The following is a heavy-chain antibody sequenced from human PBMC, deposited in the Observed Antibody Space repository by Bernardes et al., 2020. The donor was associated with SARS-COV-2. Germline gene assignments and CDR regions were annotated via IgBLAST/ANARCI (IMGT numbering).Heavy chain of an antibody. D-gene: IGHD1-26*01. V-gene: IGHV3-23*01. CDR3: ANQRVWGYGLDV. Sequence: GGSLRLSCAASGFTFSSYAMSWVRQAPGKGLEWVSAISDSGGSTYYAGSVKGQFTISRDNSKNTLYLQMNSLRAEDTAVYYCANQRVWGYGLDVWGQGTTVTVSS. CDR1: GFTFSSYA. CDR2: ISDSGGST. J-gene: IGHJ6*02.